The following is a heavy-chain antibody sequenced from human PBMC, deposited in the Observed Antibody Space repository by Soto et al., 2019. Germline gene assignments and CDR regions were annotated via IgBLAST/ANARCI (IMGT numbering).Heavy chain of an antibody. J-gene: IGHJ4*02. CDR2: IFYTGST. CDR3: ARVNRGAFDY. CDR1: VGPIRDYY. V-gene: IGHV4-59*01. Sequence: SETLSLTCTDSVGPIRDYYWVWIRQPPGKGLEWIGSIFYTGSTDYNPSLKSRVSISLASSKNQFSLNLVSVTSADTAVYYCARVNRGAFDYWGQGALVTVSS.